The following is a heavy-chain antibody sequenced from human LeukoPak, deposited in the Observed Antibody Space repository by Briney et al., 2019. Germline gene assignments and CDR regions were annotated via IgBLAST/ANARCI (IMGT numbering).Heavy chain of an antibody. J-gene: IGHJ6*02. CDR1: GFTFSSYA. D-gene: IGHD3-10*01. CDR3: AKSYGSGSYFIYYYGMDV. Sequence: GGSLRLSCAASGFTFSSYAMSWVRQAPGKGLEWVSAISGSGGSTYYADSVKGRFTISRDNSKNTLYLQMNSLGAEDTAVYYCAKSYGSGSYFIYYYGMDVWGQGATVTVSS. V-gene: IGHV3-23*01. CDR2: ISGSGGST.